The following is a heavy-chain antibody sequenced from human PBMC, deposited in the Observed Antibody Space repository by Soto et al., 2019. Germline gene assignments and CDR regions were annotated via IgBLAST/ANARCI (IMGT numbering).Heavy chain of an antibody. CDR3: ASNYAFAEGYYYYGIDV. Sequence: GGSLRLSCAASGFTFSNYWMHWVRQAPGKGLVWVSRVNSDGSTTNYADSVKGRFTISRDNAKNTLHLQMNSLGAEDTAVYYCASNYAFAEGYYYYGIDVWGQGTTVTVSS. D-gene: IGHD3-16*01. J-gene: IGHJ6*02. V-gene: IGHV3-74*01. CDR1: GFTFSNYW. CDR2: VNSDGSTT.